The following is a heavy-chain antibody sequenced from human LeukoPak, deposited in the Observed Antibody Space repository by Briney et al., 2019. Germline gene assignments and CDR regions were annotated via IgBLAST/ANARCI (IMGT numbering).Heavy chain of an antibody. V-gene: IGHV1-2*02. CDR2: INPNSGGT. J-gene: IGHJ4*02. D-gene: IGHD2-15*01. CDR3: ARALTRRVAATPGFAY. Sequence: GASVKVSCTASGYTFTGYYMHWVRQAPGQGLEWMGWINPNSGGTNYAQKFQGRVTMTRDTSISTACMELSRLRSDDTAVYYCARALTRRVAATPGFAYWGQGTLVTVSS. CDR1: GYTFTGYY.